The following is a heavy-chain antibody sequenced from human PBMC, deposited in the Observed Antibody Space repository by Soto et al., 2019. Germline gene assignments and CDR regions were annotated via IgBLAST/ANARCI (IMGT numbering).Heavy chain of an antibody. Sequence: HPGGSLRLSCAASGFTFSSYGMSWVRQAPGKGLEWVSGIRGTGGSTYYADSVKGRFTISRDNSKNTLYLQMNSLRAEDTAVYYCAKDRYCSGGSCSGSLDYWGQGTLVTVSS. CDR2: IRGTGGST. D-gene: IGHD2-15*01. V-gene: IGHV3-23*01. J-gene: IGHJ4*02. CDR1: GFTFSSYG. CDR3: AKDRYCSGGSCSGSLDY.